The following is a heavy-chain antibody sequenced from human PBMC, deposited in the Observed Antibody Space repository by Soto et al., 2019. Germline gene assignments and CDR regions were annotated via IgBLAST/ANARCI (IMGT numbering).Heavy chain of an antibody. V-gene: IGHV3-33*01. D-gene: IGHD3-9*01. J-gene: IGHJ6*02. CDR3: ARELDLTGYDYYYGMDV. CDR1: GFTFSSYG. CDR2: IWHDGSNK. Sequence: PGGSLRLSCAASGFTFSSYGMHWVRQAPGKGLEWVAVIWHDGSNKYYADSVKGRFTISRDNSKNTLYLQMNSLRAEDTAVYYCARELDLTGYDYYYGMDVWGQGTTVTVSS.